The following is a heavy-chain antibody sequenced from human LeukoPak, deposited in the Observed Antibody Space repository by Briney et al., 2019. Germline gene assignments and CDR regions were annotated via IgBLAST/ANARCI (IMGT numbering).Heavy chain of an antibody. V-gene: IGHV3-21*01. CDR1: GFTLNRYH. CDR3: ARDQWGGMTGDYYYYMDV. D-gene: IGHD3-9*01. J-gene: IGHJ6*03. CDR2: ISNSWHYI. Sequence: GPQRLSCAASGFTLNRYHKNWHRQAPGKGQELPSSISNSWHYIQYADSVKGRFTISRDNAKNSLYLQMNSLRAEDKAVYYCARDQWGGMTGDYYYYMDVWGKGTTVTVSS.